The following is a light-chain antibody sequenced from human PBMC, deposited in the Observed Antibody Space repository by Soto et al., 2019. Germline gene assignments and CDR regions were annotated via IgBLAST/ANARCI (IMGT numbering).Light chain of an antibody. CDR1: QGLVHSDGNTY. J-gene: IGKJ4*01. V-gene: IGKV2-30*02. CDR2: KVS. CDR3: MQGTHSFT. Sequence: DFVMTQSPLSLPVTLGQPASISCRSSQGLVHSDGNTYLNWFHQRPGQSPRRLIYKVSNRDSGVPDRFSGSGSDTDFTLKISRVEAEDVGVYYCMQGTHSFTFGGGTKVEIK.